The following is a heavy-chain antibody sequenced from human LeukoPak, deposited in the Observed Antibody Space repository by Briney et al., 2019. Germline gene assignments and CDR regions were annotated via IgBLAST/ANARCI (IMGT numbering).Heavy chain of an antibody. D-gene: IGHD6-13*01. V-gene: IGHV3-49*03. CDR1: GFTFGDYA. J-gene: IGHJ4*02. Sequence: PGGSLRLSCTASGFTFGDYAMSWFRQAPGKGLEGVGFIRSKAYGGTTEYAATVKGRFTISRDDSKSIAYLQMNSLKTEDTAVYYCTGDQGEYSRSWYRYYFDHWGQGTLVTVSS. CDR3: TGDQGEYSRSWYRYYFDH. CDR2: IRSKAYGGTT.